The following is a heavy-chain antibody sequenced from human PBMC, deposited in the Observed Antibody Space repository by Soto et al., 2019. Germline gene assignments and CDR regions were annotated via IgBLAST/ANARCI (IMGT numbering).Heavy chain of an antibody. V-gene: IGHV3-48*01. CDR3: ARDHQWAFDI. Sequence: EEQLLESGGGLVQPGGSLRLSCAASAFTFSSYSMNWVRQAPGKGLEWISYITSSGEITDYADSVKGRFTISRDNAKNSLYLQLKSLRAEDTAVYYCARDHQWAFDIWGQGTTVTVSS. D-gene: IGHD1-26*01. J-gene: IGHJ3*02. CDR2: ITSSGEIT. CDR1: AFTFSSYS.